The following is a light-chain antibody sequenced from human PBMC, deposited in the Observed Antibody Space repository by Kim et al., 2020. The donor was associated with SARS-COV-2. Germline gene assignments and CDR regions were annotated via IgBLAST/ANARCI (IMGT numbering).Light chain of an antibody. V-gene: IGKV3-20*01. Sequence: SLSPGERATLSCRASQSISNYLVWYQQKPGQAPRLLIYGASVRATGIPDRFSGSGSGTDFTLTISRLEPEDFAVYYCQQYDSSRTFGQWTKVDIK. CDR3: QQYDSSRT. CDR2: GAS. J-gene: IGKJ1*01. CDR1: QSISNY.